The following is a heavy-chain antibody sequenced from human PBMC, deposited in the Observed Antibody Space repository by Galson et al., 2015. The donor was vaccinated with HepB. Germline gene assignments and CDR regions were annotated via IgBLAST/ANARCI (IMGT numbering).Heavy chain of an antibody. CDR3: ARGPYYYYMDV. J-gene: IGHJ6*03. CDR2: INTNTGNP. CDR1: GYTFTSYH. V-gene: IGHV7-4-1*02. Sequence: SVKVSCKAFGYTFTSYHMHWVRQAPGQGLEWMGWINTNTGNPTYAQGFTGRFVFSLDTSVSTAYLQISSLKAEDTAVYYCARGPYYYYMDVWGKGTTVTVSS.